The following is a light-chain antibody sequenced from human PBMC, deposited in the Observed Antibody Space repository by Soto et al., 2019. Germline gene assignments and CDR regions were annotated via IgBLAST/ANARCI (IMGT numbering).Light chain of an antibody. CDR3: QSYDRSLSVL. CDR1: SSNIGAGYD. Sequence: QSVLTQPPSVSGAPGQRVTISCTGSSSNIGAGYDVHWYQQLPGTAPKLVIYGNNNRPSGVPDRFSGSKSGTSASLAITGLQDEDEADYYCQSYDRSLSVLFGGGTKVTVL. V-gene: IGLV1-40*01. CDR2: GNN. J-gene: IGLJ3*02.